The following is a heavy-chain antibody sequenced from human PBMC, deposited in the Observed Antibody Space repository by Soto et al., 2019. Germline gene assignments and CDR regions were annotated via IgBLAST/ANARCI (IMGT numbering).Heavy chain of an antibody. CDR1: GYTFTRYG. CDR3: VRRHVSATGIDWFDP. J-gene: IGHJ5*02. CDR2: INAANGDT. V-gene: IGHV1-3*01. Sequence: QVQLVQSGTEVKKPGASVKVSCKASGYTFTRYGIHWVRQAPGQRLEWMGWINAANGDTKYSPKFQGRVTITRDTSASTAYMELSILRSEDTAVYYCVRRHVSATGIDWFDPWGQGTLVTVSS. D-gene: IGHD6-13*01.